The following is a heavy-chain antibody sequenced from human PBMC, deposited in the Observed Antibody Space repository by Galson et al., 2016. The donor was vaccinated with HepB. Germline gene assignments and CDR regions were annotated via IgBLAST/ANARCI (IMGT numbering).Heavy chain of an antibody. D-gene: IGHD2-15*01. V-gene: IGHV3-23*01. CDR2: LSGSGGST. J-gene: IGHJ4*02. CDR1: GFTFSSYA. Sequence: SLRLSCAASGFTFSSYAMSWVRQAPGKGLEWVSGLSGSGGSTYYADSVKGRFTISRDNSKSTLYLQMNSLRADDTAVYFCAKDYGDCSGGRCYSPTLFDCWGQGTLVTVSS. CDR3: AKDYGDCSGGRCYSPTLFDC.